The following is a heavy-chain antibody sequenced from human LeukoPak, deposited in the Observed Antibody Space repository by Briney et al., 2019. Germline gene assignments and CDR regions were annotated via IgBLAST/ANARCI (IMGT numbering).Heavy chain of an antibody. D-gene: IGHD3-10*01. V-gene: IGHV4-34*01. Sequence: PSETLSLTCAVYGGSFSGYYWSWIRQPPGKGLEWIGEINHSGSTNYNPSLKSRVTISVDTSKNQFSLKLSSVTAADTAVYYCARVRVRGVITLYYFDYWGQGTLVTVSS. J-gene: IGHJ4*02. CDR2: INHSGST. CDR1: GGSFSGYY. CDR3: ARVRVRGVITLYYFDY.